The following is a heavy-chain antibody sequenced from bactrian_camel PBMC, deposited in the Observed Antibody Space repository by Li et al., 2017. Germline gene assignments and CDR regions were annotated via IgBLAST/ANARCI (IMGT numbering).Heavy chain of an antibody. D-gene: IGHD1*01. CDR2: ISYGGSTT. Sequence: VQLVESGGGSVQAGGSLKLACAASGVTLSTNCMGWFRQAPGKEREGVVGISYGGSTTYYASSVKGRFSISQDNTKNTLYLQMNSLKPEDTATYYCGVGPRNRQSCGKYYANYYGQGTQVTVS. J-gene: IGHJ4*01. V-gene: IGHV3S59*01. CDR3: GVGPRNRQSCGKYYANY. CDR1: GVTLSTNC.